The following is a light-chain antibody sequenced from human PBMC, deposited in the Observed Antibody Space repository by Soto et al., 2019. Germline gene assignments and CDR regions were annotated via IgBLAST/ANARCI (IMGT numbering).Light chain of an antibody. CDR1: QTVRTNF. V-gene: IGKV3-20*01. J-gene: IGKJ4*01. CDR2: GAS. Sequence: EIVLAQSPGTLSLSSGERATLSCRTSQTVRTNFLAWYQQKPGQAPRVLIYGASNRATGVPDRFSGSGSGTDFTLTISRLEPEDFAVYCCQQYCNFPLTFGGGTKVEI. CDR3: QQYCNFPLT.